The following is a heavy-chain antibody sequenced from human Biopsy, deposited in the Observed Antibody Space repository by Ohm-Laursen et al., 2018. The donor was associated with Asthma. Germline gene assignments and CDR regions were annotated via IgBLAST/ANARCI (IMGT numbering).Heavy chain of an antibody. J-gene: IGHJ4*02. CDR3: AKRRGYSGHDNDY. CDR2: ISYDGNHK. D-gene: IGHD5-12*01. V-gene: IGHV3-30*18. Sequence: SLRLSCTACGFMFRSFGMHWVRQAPGKGLEWVAVISYDGNHKFYEDSVKGRFTISRDNSKNTLYLQMNSLRTEDTAVYYCAKRRGYSGHDNDYWGQGTLVIVSS. CDR1: GFMFRSFG.